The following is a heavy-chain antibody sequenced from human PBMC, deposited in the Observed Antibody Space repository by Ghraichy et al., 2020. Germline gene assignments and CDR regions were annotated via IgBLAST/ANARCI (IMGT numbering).Heavy chain of an antibody. J-gene: IGHJ3*02. D-gene: IGHD3-3*01. CDR3: ARFQRFLEYLPEFDAFDI. CDR2: ISGSGGST. CDR1: GFTFSSYA. V-gene: IGHV3-23*01. Sequence: GGSLRLSCAASGFTFSSYAMSWVRQAPGKGLEWVSAISGSGGSTYYADSVKGRFTISRDNSKNTLYLQMNSLRAEDTAVYYCARFQRFLEYLPEFDAFDIWGQGTMVTVSS.